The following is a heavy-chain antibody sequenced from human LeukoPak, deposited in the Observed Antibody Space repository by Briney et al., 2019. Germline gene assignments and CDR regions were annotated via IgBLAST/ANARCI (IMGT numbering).Heavy chain of an antibody. CDR3: TRHARSSSSETHYYYYMDV. CDR1: GFSFSNAW. V-gene: IGHV3-73*01. CDR2: IRSKANSYAT. Sequence: GGSLRLSCAGSGFSFSNAWMSWVRQASGKGLEWVGRIRSKANSYATAYAASVKGRFTISRDDSKNTAYLQMNSLKTEDTAVYYCTRHARSSSSETHYYYYMDVWGKGTTVTVSS. D-gene: IGHD6-6*01. J-gene: IGHJ6*03.